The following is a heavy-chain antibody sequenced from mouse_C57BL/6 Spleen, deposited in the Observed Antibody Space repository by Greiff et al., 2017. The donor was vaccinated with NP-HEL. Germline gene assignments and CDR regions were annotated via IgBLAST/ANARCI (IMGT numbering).Heavy chain of an antibody. J-gene: IGHJ2*01. CDR1: GFNIKDDY. V-gene: IGHV14-4*01. D-gene: IGHD1-1*01. CDR2: IDPENGDT. CDR3: TTHYYGSSYYFDC. Sequence: EVQLQQSGAELVRPGASVKLSCTASGFNIKDDYMHWVKQRPEQGLEWIGWIDPENGDTEYASKFQGKATITADTYSNTAYLQLSSRTSEATAVYYCTTHYYGSSYYFDCWGQGTTLTVSS.